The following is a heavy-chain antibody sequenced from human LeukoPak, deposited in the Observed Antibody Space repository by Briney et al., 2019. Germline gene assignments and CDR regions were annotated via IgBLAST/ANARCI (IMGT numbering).Heavy chain of an antibody. CDR3: ARGVRCSGGSCYSRAGNWFDP. CDR1: GGTFSSYT. V-gene: IGHV1-69*02. J-gene: IGHJ5*02. Sequence: SVKVSCKASGGTFSSYTISWVRQAPGQGLEWMGRIIPILGIANYAQKFQGRVTITADKSTSTAYMELCSLRSEDTAVYYCARGVRCSGGSCYSRAGNWFDPWGQGTLVTVSS. D-gene: IGHD2-15*01. CDR2: IIPILGIA.